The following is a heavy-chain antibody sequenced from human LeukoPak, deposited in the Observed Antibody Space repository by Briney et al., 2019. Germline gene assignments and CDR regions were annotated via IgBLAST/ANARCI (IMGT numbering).Heavy chain of an antibody. CDR2: INPNSGGT. V-gene: IGHV1-2*02. CDR1: GYTFTGYY. Sequence: ASVKVSCKASGYTFTGYYMHWVRQAPGQGLEWMGWINPNSGGTNYAQKFQGRVTMTRDTSISTAHMELSRLRSDDTAVYYCARRGISGYWVDPWGQGTLVTVSS. CDR3: ARRGISGYWVDP. D-gene: IGHD3-10*01. J-gene: IGHJ5*02.